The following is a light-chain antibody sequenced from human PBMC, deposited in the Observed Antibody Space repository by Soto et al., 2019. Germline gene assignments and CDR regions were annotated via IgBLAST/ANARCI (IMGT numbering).Light chain of an antibody. J-gene: IGLJ2*01. V-gene: IGLV2-14*03. Sequence: QSALTQPASVSGSPGQSITISCTGTTSDVGGYNYVSWYQHHPGKAPKLMIYDVDNWPSGVSNRFSGSKSGNTASLTISGLQAEDEADYYCSSYSTSTTLVVFGGGTKVTVL. CDR1: TSDVGGYNY. CDR3: SSYSTSTTLVV. CDR2: DVD.